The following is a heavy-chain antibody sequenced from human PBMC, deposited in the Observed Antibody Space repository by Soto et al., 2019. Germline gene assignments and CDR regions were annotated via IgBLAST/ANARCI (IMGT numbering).Heavy chain of an antibody. Sequence: QVQLVQSGAEVKKPGSSVKVSCKASGGTFRNYAISWVRQAPGHGLEWMGGIIPIFGVANSAPKFQGRVTIPADESTSTAYMELKSLTAENTAVYYCARDHTPRTNYGPAYNWFEPWGQGTLVTVSS. CDR1: GGTFRNYA. J-gene: IGHJ5*02. CDR2: IIPIFGVA. V-gene: IGHV1-69*01. D-gene: IGHD3-16*01. CDR3: ARDHTPRTNYGPAYNWFEP.